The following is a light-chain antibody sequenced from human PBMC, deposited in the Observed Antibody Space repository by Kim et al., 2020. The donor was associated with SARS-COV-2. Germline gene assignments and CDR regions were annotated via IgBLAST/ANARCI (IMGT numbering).Light chain of an antibody. CDR1: GGSIATNY. CDR3: LSYDNNNQGV. V-gene: IGLV6-57*02. Sequence: KTVPSSVTGSGGSIATNYVKWSQQRPGMAPATVIYEDNQRPSGVPDRFSGSIDSSSNSASLTISGLKTDDEADYYCLSYDNNNQGVFGGGTQLTVL. CDR2: EDN. J-gene: IGLJ3*02.